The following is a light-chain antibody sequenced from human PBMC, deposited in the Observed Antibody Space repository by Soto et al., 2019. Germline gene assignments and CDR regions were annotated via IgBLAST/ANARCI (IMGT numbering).Light chain of an antibody. Sequence: DIQMTQSPSTLSASVGDRVTITCRASQSISVFLAWYQQKPGRAPKLLIYAASTLESGVPSRFSGSGSETEFLLTISSLQPDDSATYYCQQYKHYSTFGQGTKWEIK. J-gene: IGKJ2*01. V-gene: IGKV1-5*03. CDR2: AAS. CDR3: QQYKHYST. CDR1: QSISVF.